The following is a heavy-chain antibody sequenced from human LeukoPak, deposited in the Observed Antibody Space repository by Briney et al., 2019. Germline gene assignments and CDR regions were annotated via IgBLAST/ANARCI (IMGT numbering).Heavy chain of an antibody. CDR1: GGSISSSY. CDR3: AKDTAMAD. D-gene: IGHD5-18*01. Sequence: LSLTCTVSGGSISSSYWSWIRQPPGKGLEWVSGISWNSGSIGYADSVKGRFTISRDNAKNSLYLQMNSLRAEDTALYYCAKDTAMADWGQGTPVTVSS. J-gene: IGHJ4*02. CDR2: ISWNSGSI. V-gene: IGHV3-9*01.